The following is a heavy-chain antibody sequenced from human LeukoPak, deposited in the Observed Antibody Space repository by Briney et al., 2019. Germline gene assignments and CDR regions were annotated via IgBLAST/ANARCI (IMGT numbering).Heavy chain of an antibody. CDR2: ISSSGSTI. CDR1: GFTFSTYF. Sequence: GGSLRLSCAASGFTFSTYFMNWVRQAPGKGLEWISFISSSGSTIYYADSVKGRFTISRDNAKNSLYLQMNSLRDEDTAVYYCARSYSSSRGTFDYWGQGTLVTVSS. J-gene: IGHJ4*02. D-gene: IGHD6-6*01. CDR3: ARSYSSSRGTFDY. V-gene: IGHV3-48*02.